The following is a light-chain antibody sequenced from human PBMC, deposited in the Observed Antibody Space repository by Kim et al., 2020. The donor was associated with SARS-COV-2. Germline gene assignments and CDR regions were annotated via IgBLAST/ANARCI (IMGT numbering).Light chain of an antibody. J-gene: IGKJ1*01. CDR1: QSVSTTY. Sequence: EIVLTQSPDTLSLSLGERATLSCRASQSVSTTYLAWYQQKFGQAPRLLIYGASNRATGIPDRFSGGGSGTDFTLTINRLEPEDFAVYYCQHYGTALWTFGQGTKVDIK. CDR2: GAS. V-gene: IGKV3-20*01. CDR3: QHYGTALWT.